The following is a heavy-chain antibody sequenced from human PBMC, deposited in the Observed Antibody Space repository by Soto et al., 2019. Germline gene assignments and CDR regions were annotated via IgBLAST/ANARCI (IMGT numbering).Heavy chain of an antibody. J-gene: IGHJ5*02. CDR3: ARDGWGRPNHIIAAAGPGGFDP. CDR2: IYSGGST. Sequence: PGGSLRLSCAASGFTVSSNYMSWVRQAPGKGLEWVSVIYSGGSTYYADSVKGRFTISRDNSKNTLYLQMNSLRAEDTAVYYCARDGWGRPNHIIAAAGPGGFDPWGQGTLVTVSS. V-gene: IGHV3-53*05. CDR1: GFTVSSNY. D-gene: IGHD6-13*01.